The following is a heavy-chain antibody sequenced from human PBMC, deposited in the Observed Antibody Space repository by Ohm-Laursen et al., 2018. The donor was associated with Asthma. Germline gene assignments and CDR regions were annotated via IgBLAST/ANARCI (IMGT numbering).Heavy chain of an antibody. CDR1: GGSISSGGYP. CDR3: ARVSRGMRYYYGMDV. V-gene: IGHV4-31*03. Sequence: TLSLTCSVSGGSISSGGYPWSWIRQHPGKGLEWIGYIYYSGSTYYSPSLKSRVTISVDASQNQFSLKLSSVTAAGTAVYYCARVSRGMRYYYGMDVWGQGTTVTVSS. D-gene: IGHD3-16*01. CDR2: IYYSGST. J-gene: IGHJ6*02.